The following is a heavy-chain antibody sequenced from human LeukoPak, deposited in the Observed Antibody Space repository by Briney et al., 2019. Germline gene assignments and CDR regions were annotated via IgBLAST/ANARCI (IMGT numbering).Heavy chain of an antibody. J-gene: IGHJ5*02. CDR3: ARDPPGNYFDGTGYYS. CDR2: IDWDGGSL. Sequence: GGSLRLSCAASGFTFSSYWMHWVRQAPGKGLEWVSGIDWDGGSLDYADSVKGRFTTSRDNAKNSLYLQMNSLRVEDTAVYYCARDPPGNYFDGTGYYSWGQGTLVTVSS. V-gene: IGHV3-74*01. CDR1: GFTFSSYW. D-gene: IGHD3-22*01.